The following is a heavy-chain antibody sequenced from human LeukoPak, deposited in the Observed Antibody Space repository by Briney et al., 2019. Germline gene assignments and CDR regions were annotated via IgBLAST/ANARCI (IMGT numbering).Heavy chain of an antibody. V-gene: IGHV3-7*01. D-gene: IGHD6-13*01. J-gene: IGHJ4*02. CDR1: GFTFSTYW. CDR3: ARDSAGNDY. CDR2: IKQDGSEK. Sequence: GGSLRVSCAASGFTFSTYWMSWVRQARGKGLEWVANIKQDGSEKYYVDSVKGRFTISRDNAKNSLYLQMNSLRAEDTAMYYCARDSAGNDYWGQGTLVTVSS.